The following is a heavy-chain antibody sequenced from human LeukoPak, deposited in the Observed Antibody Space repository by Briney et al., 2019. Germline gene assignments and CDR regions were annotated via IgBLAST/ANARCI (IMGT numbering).Heavy chain of an antibody. V-gene: IGHV3-9*01. CDR3: AKDSSGGFDY. Sequence: PGGSLRLSCAASGFTFDDYAMHWVRQAPGKGLEWVSGISWNSGSIGYADSVKGRFTISRDNAKNSLYLQMNSLRAEDTALYYCAKDSSGGFDYWGQGTLVTVSS. D-gene: IGHD6-19*01. J-gene: IGHJ4*02. CDR2: ISWNSGSI. CDR1: GFTFDDYA.